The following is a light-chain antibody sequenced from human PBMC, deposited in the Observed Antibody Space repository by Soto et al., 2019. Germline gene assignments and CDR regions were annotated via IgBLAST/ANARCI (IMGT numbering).Light chain of an antibody. CDR1: QSVLYSSNNKNY. CDR3: HQYYITPIT. V-gene: IGKV4-1*01. CDR2: WAS. Sequence: DIVMTQSPDSLAVSLGERATINCKSSQSVLYSSNNKNYLAWYQQKPGQPPKLLIYWASSRESGVPDRFSGSGSGTDFTLTIGSLQAEDVAVDYCHQYYITPITFGQGTRLEIK. J-gene: IGKJ5*01.